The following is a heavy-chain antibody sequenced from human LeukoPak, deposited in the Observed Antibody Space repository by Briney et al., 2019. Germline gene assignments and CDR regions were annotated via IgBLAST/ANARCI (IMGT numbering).Heavy chain of an antibody. CDR1: GGSISSSSYY. CDR3: ARHRRYSYGYDYFDY. D-gene: IGHD5-18*01. Sequence: SETLSLTRTVSGGSISSSSYYWGWIRQPPGKGLEWIGSIYYSGSTYYNPSLKSRVTISVDTSKNQFSLKLSSVTAADTAMYYCARHRRYSYGYDYFDYWGQGTLVTVSS. J-gene: IGHJ4*02. V-gene: IGHV4-39*01. CDR2: IYYSGST.